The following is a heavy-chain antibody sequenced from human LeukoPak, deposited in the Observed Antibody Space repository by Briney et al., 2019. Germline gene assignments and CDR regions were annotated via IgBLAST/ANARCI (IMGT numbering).Heavy chain of an antibody. V-gene: IGHV3-30-3*01. CDR2: ISYDGSNK. CDR3: ARSKNLRGYSYGYLKYSGYEFDY. D-gene: IGHD5-18*01. Sequence: GGSLRLSCAASGFTFSSYAMHWVRQAPGKGLEWVAVISYDGSNKYYADSVKGRFTISRDNSKNTLYLQMNSLRAEDTAVYYCARSKNLRGYSYGYLKYSGYEFDYWGQGTLVTVSS. J-gene: IGHJ4*02. CDR1: GFTFSSYA.